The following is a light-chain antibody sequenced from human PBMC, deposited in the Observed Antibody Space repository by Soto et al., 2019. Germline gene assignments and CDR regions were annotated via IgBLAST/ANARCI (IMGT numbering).Light chain of an antibody. CDR1: QSISSW. Sequence: DIQMTQSPSTLSASVGDRVTITCRASQSISSWLAWYQQKPGKAPNLLIYKASSLESGVPSRFSGIGSGTEFTLTISSLQPDDFATYYCQQYNSYSRTFGQGTKVEIK. V-gene: IGKV1-5*03. J-gene: IGKJ1*01. CDR2: KAS. CDR3: QQYNSYSRT.